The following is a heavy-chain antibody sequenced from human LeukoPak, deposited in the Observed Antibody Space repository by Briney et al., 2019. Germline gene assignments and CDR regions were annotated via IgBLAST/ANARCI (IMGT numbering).Heavy chain of an antibody. D-gene: IGHD7-27*01. J-gene: IGHJ4*02. CDR3: ARGHWGLDY. CDR2: MSGSGGST. Sequence: GGSLRLSCAASGFTFSSYSMNWVRQAPGKGLEWVSAMSGSGGSTYYADSVRGRFTISRDNAESSLYLQMNSLRAEDTAVYYCARGHWGLDYWGRGTLVTVSS. V-gene: IGHV3-21*01. CDR1: GFTFSSYS.